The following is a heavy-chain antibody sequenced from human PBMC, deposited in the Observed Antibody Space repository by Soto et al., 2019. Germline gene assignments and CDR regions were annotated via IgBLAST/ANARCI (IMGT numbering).Heavy chain of an antibody. D-gene: IGHD3-22*01. Sequence: PGGSLRLSCAASGFTFSNYARHWVRQSPGKGLEWVAVISYDGRNKYYADSVKGRFTISRDNSKNTLYLQMYSLRAEDTAVYYCAVDSYDSSGYYFDYWGQGTLVTVSS. CDR2: ISYDGRNK. CDR3: AVDSYDSSGYYFDY. J-gene: IGHJ4*02. CDR1: GFTFSNYA. V-gene: IGHV3-30*04.